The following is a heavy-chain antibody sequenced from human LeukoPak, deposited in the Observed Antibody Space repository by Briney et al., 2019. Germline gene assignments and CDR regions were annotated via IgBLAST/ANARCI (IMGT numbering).Heavy chain of an antibody. V-gene: IGHV4-59*12. D-gene: IGHD3-10*01. Sequence: SETLSLTCTVSGGSISTYYWSWIRQPPGKGLEWIGYIYYSGSTNYNPSLKSRVTISVDTSKNQFSLKLSSVTAADTAVYYCARTSLSGSYSFNWFDPWGQGTLVTVSS. CDR3: ARTSLSGSYSFNWFDP. CDR1: GGSISTYY. CDR2: IYYSGST. J-gene: IGHJ5*02.